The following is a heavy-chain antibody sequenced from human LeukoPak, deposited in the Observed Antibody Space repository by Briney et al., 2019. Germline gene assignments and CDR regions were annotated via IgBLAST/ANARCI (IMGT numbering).Heavy chain of an antibody. Sequence: SVKVSCKASGGTFSSYAISWVRQAPGQGLEWMGGIIPIFGTANYAQKFQGRVTITADESTSTAYMELSSLRSEDTAVYYYARDGFYYDSSGYHEYWGQGTLVTVSS. D-gene: IGHD3-22*01. J-gene: IGHJ4*02. CDR3: ARDGFYYDSSGYHEY. CDR2: IIPIFGTA. V-gene: IGHV1-69*01. CDR1: GGTFSSYA.